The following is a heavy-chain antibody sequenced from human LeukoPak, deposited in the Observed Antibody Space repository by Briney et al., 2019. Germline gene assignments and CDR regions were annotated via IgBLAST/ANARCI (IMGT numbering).Heavy chain of an antibody. V-gene: IGHV4-31*11. Sequence: SETLSLTCAVSGGSIRNSSFYWGWIRQPPGKGLEWIGYIYYSGSTYYNPSLKSRVTISVDTSKNQFSLKLSSVTAADTAVYYCARLGAARSLPYFDYWGQGTLVTVSS. CDR2: IYYSGST. CDR3: ARLGAARSLPYFDY. CDR1: GGSIRNSSFY. D-gene: IGHD6-6*01. J-gene: IGHJ4*02.